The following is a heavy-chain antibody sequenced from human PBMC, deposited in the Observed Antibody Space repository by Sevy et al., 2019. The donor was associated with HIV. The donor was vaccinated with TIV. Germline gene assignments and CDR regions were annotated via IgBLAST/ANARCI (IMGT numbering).Heavy chain of an antibody. V-gene: IGHV3-30-3*01. J-gene: IGHJ4*02. CDR2: ISFNGNHE. D-gene: IGHD3-9*01. CDR3: VISACLTGSYEY. Sequence: GGSLRLSCAASGFTFTNFPMHCVRQAPGRGLEWVAIISFNGNHEFYADSVKGRFTFSRDNSKSTLYLQMNSLRGEDTAVYYCVISACLTGSYEYWGQGTSVTVSS. CDR1: GFTFTNFP.